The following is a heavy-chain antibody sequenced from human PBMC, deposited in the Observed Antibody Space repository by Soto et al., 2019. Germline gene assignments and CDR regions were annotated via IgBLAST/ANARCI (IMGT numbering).Heavy chain of an antibody. CDR1: GGSFSGYY. V-gene: IGHV4-34*01. CDR2: INHSGST. Sequence: QVQLQQWGAGLLKPSETLSLTCAVYGGSFSGYYWSWIRQPPGKGLEWIGEINHSGSTNYNPSLKSRVTISVDTSKNQFSLKLSSVTAADTAVYYCAREKMESCGWLLNPLYYFDYWGQGTLVTVSS. CDR3: AREKMESCGWLLNPLYYFDY. D-gene: IGHD6-19*01. J-gene: IGHJ4*02.